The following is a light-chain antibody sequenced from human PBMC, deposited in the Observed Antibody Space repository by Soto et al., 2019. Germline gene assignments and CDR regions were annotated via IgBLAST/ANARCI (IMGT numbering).Light chain of an antibody. V-gene: IGLV2-14*01. CDR3: SSYTRSSAYV. J-gene: IGLJ1*01. Sequence: QSALTQPASVSGSPGQSITISCTGTSSDVGGYNYVSWYQQHPGKAPKLMIYDVSNRPSGVSNRCSGSKSGNTASLTISGVPAEDEADYYCSSYTRSSAYVFGTGTKLTVL. CDR1: SSDVGGYNY. CDR2: DVS.